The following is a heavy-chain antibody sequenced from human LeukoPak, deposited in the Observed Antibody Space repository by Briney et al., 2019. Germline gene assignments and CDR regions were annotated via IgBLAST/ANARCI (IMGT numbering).Heavy chain of an antibody. J-gene: IGHJ5*02. D-gene: IGHD3-10*01. CDR1: GYSFPSYW. CDR2: IDPSDSYT. CDR3: AIPYYGSGSYS. Sequence: GESLKISCQVSGYSFPSYWITWVRQVPGKGLEWMGRIDPSDSYTNYSPSFQGHVTISADKSISTAYLQWSSLKASDTAIYYCAIPYYGSGSYSWGQGTLVTVSS. V-gene: IGHV5-10-1*01.